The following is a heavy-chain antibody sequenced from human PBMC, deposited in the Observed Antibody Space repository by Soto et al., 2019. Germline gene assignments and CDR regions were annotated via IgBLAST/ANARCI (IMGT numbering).Heavy chain of an antibody. CDR2: INPNNGAT. D-gene: IGHD2-15*01. CDR1: GFTLSDYF. Sequence: ASVKVSCKASGFTLSDYFIHWVRQAPGQGLEWMGWINPNNGATKYAQNLQGRVTLTGDKSISTAFMELRRLRSDDTAVYFCARVGNGYDIWGQGIMVTVSS. J-gene: IGHJ3*02. V-gene: IGHV1-2*02. CDR3: ARVGNGYDI.